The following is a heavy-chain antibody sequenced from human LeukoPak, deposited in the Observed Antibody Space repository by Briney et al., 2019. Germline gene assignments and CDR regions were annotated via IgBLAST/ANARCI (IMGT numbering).Heavy chain of an antibody. D-gene: IGHD2-15*01. Sequence: GGSLRLSCAASGFTFSSYAMSWVRQAPGKGLEWVSAISGSGGSTYYADSVKGRFTISRDNSKNTLYLQMNSLRAEDTAVYYSAKYCSGGSCYPNYGDYVGYWGQGTLVTVSS. CDR1: GFTFSSYA. CDR2: ISGSGGST. V-gene: IGHV3-23*01. J-gene: IGHJ4*02. CDR3: AKYCSGGSCYPNYGDYVGY.